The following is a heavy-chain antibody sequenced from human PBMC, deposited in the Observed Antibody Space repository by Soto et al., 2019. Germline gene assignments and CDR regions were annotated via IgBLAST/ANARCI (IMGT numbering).Heavy chain of an antibody. CDR2: IIPIFGTA. D-gene: IGHD6-19*01. CDR3: ARVLAYSSGFGVVGFDP. Sequence: QVQLVQSGAEVKKPGSSVKVSCKASGGTFSSYAISWVRQAPGQGLEWMGGIIPIFGTANYAQKFQGRVTITADKSTSTAYRELSSLRSEDTAVYFCARVLAYSSGFGVVGFDPWGQGTLVTVSS. V-gene: IGHV1-69*06. J-gene: IGHJ5*02. CDR1: GGTFSSYA.